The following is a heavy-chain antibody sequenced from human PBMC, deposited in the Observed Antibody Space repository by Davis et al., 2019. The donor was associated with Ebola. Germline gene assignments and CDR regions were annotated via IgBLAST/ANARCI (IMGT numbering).Heavy chain of an antibody. V-gene: IGHV1-3*01. CDR3: ARDRGGDYSFDY. J-gene: IGHJ4*02. D-gene: IGHD3-10*01. CDR1: VYTFTSYA. Sequence: ASVKVSCKASVYTFTSYAMHWVRQAPGQRLEWMGWINAGNGNTKYSQKFQGRVTITRDTSASTAYMELSSLRSEDTSVYYCARDRGGDYSFDYWGQGTLVTVSS. CDR2: INAGNGNT.